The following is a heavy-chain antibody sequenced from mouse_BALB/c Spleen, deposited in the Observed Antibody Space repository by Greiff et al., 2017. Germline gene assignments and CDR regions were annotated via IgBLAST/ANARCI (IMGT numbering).Heavy chain of an antibody. Sequence: EVKVEESGGGLVQPGGSRKLSCAASGFTFSSFGMHWVRQAPEKGLEWVAYISSGSSTIYYADTVKGRFTISRDNPKNTLFLQMTSLRSEDTAMYYCARWSYGNRWYFDDWGAGTTVTVSS. V-gene: IGHV5-17*02. D-gene: IGHD2-1*01. CDR1: GFTFSSFG. J-gene: IGHJ1*01. CDR3: ARWSYGNRWYFDD. CDR2: ISSGSSTI.